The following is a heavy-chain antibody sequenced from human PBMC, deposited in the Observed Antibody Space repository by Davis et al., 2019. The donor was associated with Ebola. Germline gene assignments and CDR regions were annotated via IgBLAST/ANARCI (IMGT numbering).Heavy chain of an antibody. Sequence: GESLKISCAASGFTFNIFDMHWVRQAPGRGLEGVAFVRSHGSDDHYADSVKGRFTISRDNSKNTLYLQMNSLRPEDTAVYYCARGFRATMIVVVNYYYGMDVWGKGTTVTVSS. CDR3: ARGFRATMIVVVNYYYGMDV. CDR2: VRSHGSDD. V-gene: IGHV3-30*02. J-gene: IGHJ6*04. CDR1: GFTFNIFD. D-gene: IGHD3-22*01.